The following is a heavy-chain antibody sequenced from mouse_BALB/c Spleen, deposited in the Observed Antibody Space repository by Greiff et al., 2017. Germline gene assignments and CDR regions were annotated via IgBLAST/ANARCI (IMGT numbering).Heavy chain of an antibody. D-gene: IGHD2-13*01. V-gene: IGHV1S137*01. CDR1: GYTFTDYA. J-gene: IGHJ4*01. Sequence: VQLQQSGAELVRPGVSVKISCKGSGYTFTDYAMHWVKQSHAKSLEWIGVISTYYGDASYNQKFKGKATMTVDKSSSTAYMELARLTSEDSAIYYCARVSKGAMDYWGQGTSVTVSS. CDR3: ARVSKGAMDY. CDR2: ISTYYGDA.